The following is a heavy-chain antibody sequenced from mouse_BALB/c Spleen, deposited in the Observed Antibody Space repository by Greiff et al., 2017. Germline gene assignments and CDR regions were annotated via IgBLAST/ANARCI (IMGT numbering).Heavy chain of an antibody. D-gene: IGHD2-4*01. J-gene: IGHJ1*01. Sequence: EVQVVESGGGLVQPGGSRKLSCAASGFTFSSFGMHWVRQAPEKGLEWVAYISSGSSTIYYADTVKGRFTISRDNPKNTLFLQMTSLRSEDTAMYYCARSDYDWYVDVWGAGTTVTVSS. CDR1: GFTFSSFG. CDR2: ISSGSSTI. V-gene: IGHV5-17*02. CDR3: ARSDYDWYVDV.